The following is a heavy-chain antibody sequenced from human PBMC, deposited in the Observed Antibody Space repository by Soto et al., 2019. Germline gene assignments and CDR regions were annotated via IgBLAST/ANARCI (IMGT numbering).Heavy chain of an antibody. CDR1: GFTFDSHW. Sequence: ESGGVLVQPGGSLRLSCVASGFTFDSHWMHWVRQAPGEGLVWVSRIKTDGYAAAYADSVEGRSTISRDNTKNTVYLQMNSLRAEDTAVYFCVRESGVAADCWGQGTLVTVSS. CDR3: VRESGVAADC. CDR2: IKTDGYAA. J-gene: IGHJ4*02. D-gene: IGHD6-19*01. V-gene: IGHV3-74*01.